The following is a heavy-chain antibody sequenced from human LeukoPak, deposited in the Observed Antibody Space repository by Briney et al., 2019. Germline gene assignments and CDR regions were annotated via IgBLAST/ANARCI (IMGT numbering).Heavy chain of an antibody. CDR1: GYTFTNYG. CDR3: ARDPPQIWLQSLFDY. V-gene: IGHV1-18*01. Sequence: ASVKVSCKASGYTFTNYGSSWVRHAPGQAPEKMGWISAYKGNTIYAQKLQGRVTMTTDTSTKTCYMALRSLRSDDTAVYYCARDPPQIWLQSLFDYWGQGTLVTVSS. D-gene: IGHD5-24*01. CDR2: ISAYKGNT. J-gene: IGHJ4*02.